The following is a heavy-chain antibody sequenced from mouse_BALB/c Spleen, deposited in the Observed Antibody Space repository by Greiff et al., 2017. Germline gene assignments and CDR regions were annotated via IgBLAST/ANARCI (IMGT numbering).Heavy chain of an antibody. Sequence: VQLQQSGAELVRPGASVKLSCTASGFNFNGYYMHWVKQSPEQGLEWIGWIDPENGDTEYAPKFQGKATLTADTSSSTAYLQLRSLSSEDTDVYYCDAHCGALDDWGQGTTVTVSS. CDR3: DAHCGALDD. J-gene: IGHJ4*01. CDR1: GFNFNGYY. CDR2: IDPENGDT. V-gene: IGHV14-4*02.